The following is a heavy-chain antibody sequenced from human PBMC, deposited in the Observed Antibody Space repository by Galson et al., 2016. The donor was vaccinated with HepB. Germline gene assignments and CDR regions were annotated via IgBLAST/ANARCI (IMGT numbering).Heavy chain of an antibody. J-gene: IGHJ3*01. CDR3: AGGTDSGDTGSWYWSHVFHA. Sequence: SVKVSCKGSAATFNTFAFHWVRQAPGQGLEWMGRIIPLLRVPDDAQKFQGRVTITADTPTSTVYMELRGLRSDDTAMYYCAGGTDSGDTGSWYWSHVFHAWGQGTMVIVSS. V-gene: IGHV1-69*04. CDR1: AATFNTFA. D-gene: IGHD3-22*01. CDR2: IIPLLRVP.